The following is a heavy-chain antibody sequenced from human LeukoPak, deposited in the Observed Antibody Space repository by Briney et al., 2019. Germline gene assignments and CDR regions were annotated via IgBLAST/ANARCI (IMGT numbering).Heavy chain of an antibody. V-gene: IGHV1-18*04. CDR3: ARAERNRDAFDI. CDR2: ISAYNGNT. CDR1: GYTFTSYY. J-gene: IGHJ3*02. D-gene: IGHD1-14*01. Sequence: ASVKVSCKASGYTFTSYYMHWVRQAPGQGLEWMGWISAYNGNTNYAQKLQGRVTMTTDTSTSTAYMELRSLRSDDTAVYYCARAERNRDAFDIWGQGTMVTVSS.